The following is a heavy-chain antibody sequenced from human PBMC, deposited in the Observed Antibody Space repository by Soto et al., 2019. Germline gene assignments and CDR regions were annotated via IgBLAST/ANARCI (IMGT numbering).Heavy chain of an antibody. CDR3: ARGNKIYGSGSYCKNYYYYMDV. CDR1: GGSTSSYY. J-gene: IGHJ6*03. D-gene: IGHD3-10*01. V-gene: IGHV4-59*01. Sequence: PSETLSLTCTVSGGSTSSYYWSWIRQPPGKGLEWIGYIYYSGSTNYNPSLKSRVTISVDTSKNQFSLKLSSVTAADTAVYYCARGNKIYGSGSYCKNYYYYMDVWGKGTTVTISS. CDR2: IYYSGST.